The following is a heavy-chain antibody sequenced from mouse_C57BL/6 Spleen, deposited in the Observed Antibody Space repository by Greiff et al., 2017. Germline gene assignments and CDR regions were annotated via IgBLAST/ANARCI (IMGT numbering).Heavy chain of an antibody. CDR1: GYAFSSYW. Sequence: QVQLQQPGAELVKPGASVKISCKASGYAFSSYWMNWVKQRPGQGLEWIGQIYPGDGDTNYNGKFKGKATLTADKSSSTAYMQRSSLTSEDAAVYCCARRKITTVYAMDYWGQGTSVTGSS. CDR3: ARRKITTVYAMDY. V-gene: IGHV1-80*01. D-gene: IGHD1-1*01. J-gene: IGHJ4*01. CDR2: IYPGDGDT.